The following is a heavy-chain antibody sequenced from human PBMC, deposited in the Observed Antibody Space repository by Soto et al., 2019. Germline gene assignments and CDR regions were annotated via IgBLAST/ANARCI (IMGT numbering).Heavy chain of an antibody. CDR1: GYTFTNSG. J-gene: IGHJ6*02. CDR2: ISTDNGNT. Sequence: QVQLVQSGAEVKKPGASVKVSCKASGYTFTNSGISWVRQAPGQGLEWMGWISTDNGNTNYAQHLQGRVSMTTDTHTSTEYMDLRSLRSDDTAVYYCARDQGITTFGVYSMYYYGMDVWGQGTTVTVSS. D-gene: IGHD3-3*01. CDR3: ARDQGITTFGVYSMYYYGMDV. V-gene: IGHV1-18*01.